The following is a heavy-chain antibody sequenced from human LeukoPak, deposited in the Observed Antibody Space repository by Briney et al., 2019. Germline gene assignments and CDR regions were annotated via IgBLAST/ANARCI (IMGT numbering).Heavy chain of an antibody. V-gene: IGHV1-2*02. CDR2: INPNSGGT. J-gene: IGHJ4*02. D-gene: IGHD3-10*01. CDR1: GYTFTGYY. CDR3: ARGSSLLLWFGELFSPFDY. Sequence: ASVKVSCKASGYTFTGYYMHWVRQAPGQGLEWMGWINPNSGGTNYAQKFQGRVTMTRDTSISTAYMELSGLRSDDTAVYYCARGSSLLLWFGELFSPFDYWGQGTLVTVSS.